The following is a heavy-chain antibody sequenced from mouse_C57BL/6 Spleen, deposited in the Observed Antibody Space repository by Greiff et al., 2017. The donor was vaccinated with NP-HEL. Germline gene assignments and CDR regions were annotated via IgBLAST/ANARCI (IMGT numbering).Heavy chain of an antibody. CDR2: IDPSDSET. V-gene: IGHV1-52*01. J-gene: IGHJ1*03. CDR3: ARWGYGSSPWYFDV. Sequence: VQLQQPGAELVRPGSSVKLSCKASGYTFTSYWMHWVKQRPIQGLEWIGNIDPSDSETHYNQKFKDKATLTVDKSSSTAYMQLSSLTSEDSAVYYCARWGYGSSPWYFDVWGTGTTVTVSS. D-gene: IGHD1-1*01. CDR1: GYTFTSYW.